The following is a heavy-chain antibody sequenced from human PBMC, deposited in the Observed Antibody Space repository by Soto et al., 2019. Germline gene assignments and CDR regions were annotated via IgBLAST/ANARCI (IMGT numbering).Heavy chain of an antibody. D-gene: IGHD5-18*01. CDR1: GXTFSSYS. J-gene: IGHJ4*02. Sequence: LRLSGAASGXTFSSYSMNWVRQAPGKGLEWASSISSSSSYIYYADSVKGRFTISRDNAKNSLYLQMNSLRAEDTAVYYCAREVDTAMLDYWGQGTLVTVSS. CDR2: ISSSSSYI. V-gene: IGHV3-21*01. CDR3: AREVDTAMLDY.